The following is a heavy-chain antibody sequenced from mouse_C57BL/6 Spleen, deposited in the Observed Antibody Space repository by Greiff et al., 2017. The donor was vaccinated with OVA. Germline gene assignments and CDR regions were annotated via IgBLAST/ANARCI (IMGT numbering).Heavy chain of an antibody. CDR3: ARRGYAAMDY. CDR1: GYSITSGYY. Sequence: EVQLQQSGPGLVKPSQSLSLTCSVTGYSITSGYYWNWIRQFPGSKLEWMGYISYDGSNNYNPSLKNRISITRDTSKNQFFLKLNSVTTEDTATYYCARRGYAAMDYWGQGTSVTVSS. CDR2: ISYDGSN. D-gene: IGHD2-2*01. J-gene: IGHJ4*01. V-gene: IGHV3-6*01.